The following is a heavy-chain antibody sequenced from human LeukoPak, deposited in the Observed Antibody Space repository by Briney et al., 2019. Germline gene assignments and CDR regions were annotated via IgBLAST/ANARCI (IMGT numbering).Heavy chain of an antibody. CDR1: GGSISSSSYY. V-gene: IGHV4-39*07. CDR2: IYYSGST. J-gene: IGHJ4*02. Sequence: SETPSLTCTVSGGSISSSSYYWGWIRQPPGKGLEWIGSIYYSGSTYYNPSLKSRVTISVDTSKNQFSLKLSSVTAADTAVYYCARDNLRQYYYDSSGVLDYWGQGTLVTVSS. CDR3: ARDNLRQYYYDSSGVLDY. D-gene: IGHD3-22*01.